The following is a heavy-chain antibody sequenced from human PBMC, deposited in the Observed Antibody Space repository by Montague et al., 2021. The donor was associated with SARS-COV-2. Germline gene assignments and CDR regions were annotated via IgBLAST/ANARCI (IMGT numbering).Heavy chain of an antibody. CDR1: GFTFSSYA. D-gene: IGHD5-18*01. V-gene: IGHV3-30-3*01. J-gene: IGHJ6*02. Sequence: SLRLSCAASGFTFSSYAMHWVRQAPGKGPEWVAVISYDGSNKYYADSVKGRFTISRDNSKNTLYLQMNSLRAEDTAVYYCARGRWIQLSFYYYYGMDVWGQGTTVTVSS. CDR2: ISYDGSNK. CDR3: ARGRWIQLSFYYYYGMDV.